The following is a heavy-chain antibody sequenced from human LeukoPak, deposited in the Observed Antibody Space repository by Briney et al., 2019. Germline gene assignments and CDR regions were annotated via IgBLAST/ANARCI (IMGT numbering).Heavy chain of an antibody. CDR2: ISGGGEST. CDR1: GFAFSTYA. V-gene: IGHV3-23*01. Sequence: PGGSLRLSCATSGFAFSTYAMSWVRQAPGKGLEWVSTISGGGESTHYADSVEGRFTISRDNSKNTLYLQMNSLRAEDTAVHYCAKDPSSGWYVNAFDIWGQGTMVTVSS. D-gene: IGHD6-19*01. J-gene: IGHJ3*02. CDR3: AKDPSSGWYVNAFDI.